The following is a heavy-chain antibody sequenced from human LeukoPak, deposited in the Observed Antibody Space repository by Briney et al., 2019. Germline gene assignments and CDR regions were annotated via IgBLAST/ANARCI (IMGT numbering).Heavy chain of an antibody. CDR2: MWYDGSIK. CDR1: GFTFSNYG. J-gene: IGHJ6*03. D-gene: IGHD5-24*01. Sequence: GGSLRLSCAASGFTFSNYGMHWVRQAPGKGLEWLAIMWYDGSIKYYADSAKGRFTISRDNSKNTVFLQMNSLRAEDTAVYYCARGRDGYNYYYYYYMDVWGKGTTVTVSS. CDR3: ARGRDGYNYYYYYYMDV. V-gene: IGHV3-33*02.